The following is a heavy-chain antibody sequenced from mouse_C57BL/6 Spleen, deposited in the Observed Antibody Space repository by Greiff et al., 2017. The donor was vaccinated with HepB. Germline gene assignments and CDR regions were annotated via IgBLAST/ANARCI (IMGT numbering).Heavy chain of an antibody. CDR2: INYDGSST. V-gene: IGHV5-16*01. CDR3: ARDGDGYPYWGFDV. CDR1: GFTFSDYY. Sequence: EVQLVESEGGLVQPGSSMKLSCTASGFTFSDYYMAWVRQVPEKGLEWVANINYDGSSTYYLDSLKSRFIISRDNAKNILYLQMSSLKSEDTATYYCARDGDGYPYWGFDVWGTGTTVTVSS. D-gene: IGHD2-3*01. J-gene: IGHJ1*03.